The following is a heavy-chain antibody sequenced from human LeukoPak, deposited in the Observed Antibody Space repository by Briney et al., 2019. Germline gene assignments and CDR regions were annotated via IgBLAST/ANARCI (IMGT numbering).Heavy chain of an antibody. Sequence: GASVTVSCQASGCSFIGHFLHWVRQAPGKGVEWMGWINPKNGDKRYVRKFKGRVTLTRDTSIPTAYMDLSNLTYDHTAVYLCARGDYGSSGNLLRDDWGQGTLVIVSS. V-gene: IGHV1-2*02. J-gene: IGHJ4*02. D-gene: IGHD3-22*01. CDR3: ARGDYGSSGNLLRDD. CDR1: GCSFIGHF. CDR2: INPKNGDK.